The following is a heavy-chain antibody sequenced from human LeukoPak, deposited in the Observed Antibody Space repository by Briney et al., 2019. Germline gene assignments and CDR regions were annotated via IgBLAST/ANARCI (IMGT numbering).Heavy chain of an antibody. J-gene: IGHJ4*02. CDR1: KFTFKNYG. V-gene: IGHV3-33*01. CDR2: IWYDGSNK. CDR3: TRDAAAFFDY. D-gene: IGHD6-25*01. Sequence: GGSLRLSCAASKFTFKNYGMHWVRQAPGKGLEWVGVIWYDGSNKYYADSVQGRFTISRDNSKNMLYLQMDSLRVEDTAVYYCTRDAAAFFDYWGQGTLVTVSS.